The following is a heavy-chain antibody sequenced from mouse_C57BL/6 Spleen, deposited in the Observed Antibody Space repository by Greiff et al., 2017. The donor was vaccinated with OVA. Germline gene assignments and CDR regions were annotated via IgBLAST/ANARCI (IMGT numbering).Heavy chain of an antibody. CDR3: ARGGYYYGSSYWYFDV. Sequence: QVHVKQSGAELARPGASVKLSCKASGYTFTSYGISWVKQRTGQGLEWIGEIYPRSGNTYYNEKFKGKATLTADKSSSTAYMELRSLTSEDSAVYFCARGGYYYGSSYWYFDVWGTGTTVTVSS. V-gene: IGHV1-81*01. CDR1: GYTFTSYG. D-gene: IGHD1-1*01. CDR2: IYPRSGNT. J-gene: IGHJ1*03.